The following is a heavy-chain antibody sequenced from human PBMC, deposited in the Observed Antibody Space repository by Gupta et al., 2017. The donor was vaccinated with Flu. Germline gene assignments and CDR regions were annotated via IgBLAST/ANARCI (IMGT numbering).Heavy chain of an antibody. CDR3: AKPSRNTETDY. Sequence: EVQLLESGGGLVQPGESLRLSCTASGFTFSNYAMMWVRQAPGKGLEWVSSISISGDSRHYADSVRGRFTVSRDNSKNTLYLQLNSLRAEDAGLYYCAKPSRNTETDYWGQGTLVTVSS. CDR1: GFTFSNYA. J-gene: IGHJ4*02. V-gene: IGHV3-23*01. CDR2: ISISGDSR. D-gene: IGHD1-14*01.